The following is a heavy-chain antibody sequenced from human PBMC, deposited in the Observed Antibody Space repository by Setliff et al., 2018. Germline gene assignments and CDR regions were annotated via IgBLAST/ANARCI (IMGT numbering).Heavy chain of an antibody. V-gene: IGHV4-39*01. CDR3: ARSHYYASGNSHYYYMDV. D-gene: IGHD3-10*01. Sequence: SETLSLTCTVSGGSFTGTTYYWGWIRQSPGKGLEWIGTIINSGSTYYNPSLKSRVTMSVDTSKSQLSLKLSSVTAADTAVYYCARSHYYASGNSHYYYMDVWGKGTAVTVSS. CDR1: GGSFTGTTYY. J-gene: IGHJ6*03. CDR2: IINSGST.